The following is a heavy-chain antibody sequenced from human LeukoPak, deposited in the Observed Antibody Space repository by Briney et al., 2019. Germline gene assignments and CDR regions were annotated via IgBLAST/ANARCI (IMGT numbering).Heavy chain of an antibody. CDR3: ARGRPDWYFDL. CDR1: SVSISSSSYY. J-gene: IGHJ2*01. CDR2: IYYTGST. V-gene: IGHV4-39*07. Sequence: SETLSLTCTVSSVSISSSSYYWGWIRQPPGKGLEWIGSIYYTGSTYYNPSLKSRVTISVDTSKNQFSLRLSSVTAADTALYYCARGRPDWYFDLWGRGTLVSVSS.